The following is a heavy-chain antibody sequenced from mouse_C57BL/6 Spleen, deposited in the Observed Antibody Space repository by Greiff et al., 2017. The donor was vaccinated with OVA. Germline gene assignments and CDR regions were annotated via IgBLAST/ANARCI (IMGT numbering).Heavy chain of an antibody. D-gene: IGHD1-1*01. J-gene: IGHJ4*01. V-gene: IGHV1-9*01. CDR1: GYTFTGYW. CDR3: ARFITTVVEGYYAMDY. CDR2: ILPGSGST. Sequence: VQVVESGAELMKPGASVKLSCKATGYTFTGYWIEWVKQRPGHGLEWIGEILPGSGSTNYNEKFKGKATFTADTSSNTAYMQLSSITTEDSAIYYCARFITTVVEGYYAMDYWGQGTSVTVSS.